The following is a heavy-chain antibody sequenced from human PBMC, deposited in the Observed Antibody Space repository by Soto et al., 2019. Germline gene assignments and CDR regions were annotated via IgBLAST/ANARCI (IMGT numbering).Heavy chain of an antibody. J-gene: IGHJ4*02. D-gene: IGHD4-17*01. CDR3: ARDDVGYGDRILSY. CDR1: GYTFTSYG. V-gene: IGHV1-18*01. CDR2: ISAYNGNT. Sequence: ASVKVSCKASGYTFTSYGISWVRQAPGQGLEWMGWISAYNGNTNYAQKLQGRVTMTTDTSTSTAYMELRSLRSDDTSVYYCARDDVGYGDRILSYWGQGALVTVSS.